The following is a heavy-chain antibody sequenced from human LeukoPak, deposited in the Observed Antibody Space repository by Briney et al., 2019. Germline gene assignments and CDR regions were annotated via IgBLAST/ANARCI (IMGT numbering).Heavy chain of an antibody. CDR3: ARANDNYYYYYMDV. CDR1: GFTFSSYG. Sequence: GGSLRLSCAASGFTFSSYGMHWVRQAPGKGLEWVAFIRYDGSNKYYADSVKGRFTISRDNAKNSLYLQMNSLRAEDTAVYYCARANDNYYYYYMDVWGKGTTVTISS. V-gene: IGHV3-30*02. D-gene: IGHD3-9*01. J-gene: IGHJ6*03. CDR2: IRYDGSNK.